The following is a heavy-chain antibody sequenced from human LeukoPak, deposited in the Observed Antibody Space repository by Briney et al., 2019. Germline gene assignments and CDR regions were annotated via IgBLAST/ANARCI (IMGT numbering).Heavy chain of an antibody. D-gene: IGHD1-26*01. CDR3: ARDRGWELLLGLDY. Sequence: WGSLRLSCAASGFTFSSYAMHWVRQAPGKGLEWVAVISYDGSNKYYADSVKGRFTISRDNSKNTLYLQMNSLRAEDTAVYYCARDRGWELLLGLDYWGQGTLVTVSS. CDR2: ISYDGSNK. CDR1: GFTFSSYA. V-gene: IGHV3-30*04. J-gene: IGHJ4*02.